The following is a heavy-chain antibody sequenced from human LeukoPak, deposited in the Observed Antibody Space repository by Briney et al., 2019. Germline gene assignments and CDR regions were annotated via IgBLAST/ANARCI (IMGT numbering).Heavy chain of an antibody. V-gene: IGHV1-2*02. J-gene: IGHJ6*03. CDR2: INPNSGGT. D-gene: IGHD5-12*01. CDR3: ARSSGYDYLSYYYYYMDV. CDR1: GYTFTGYY. Sequence: SVKVSCKASGYTFTGYYMHWVRQAPGQGLEWMGWINPNSGGTNYAQKFQGRVTITRNTSISTAYMELSSLRSEDTAVYYCARSSGYDYLSYYYYYMDVWGKGTTVTVSS.